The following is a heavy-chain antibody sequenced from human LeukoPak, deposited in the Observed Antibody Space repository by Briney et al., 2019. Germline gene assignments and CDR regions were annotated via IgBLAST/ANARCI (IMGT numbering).Heavy chain of an antibody. CDR3: ATYPSYSGSYRFDY. CDR2: IYYSGRT. D-gene: IGHD1-26*01. Sequence: PSETLSLTCTVSGGSISSSSYYWGWIRQPPGKGLEWIGSIYYSGRTYYNPSLKSRVTISVDTSKNQFSLKLSSVTAADTAVYYCATYPSYSGSYRFDYWGQGTLVTVSS. J-gene: IGHJ4*02. V-gene: IGHV4-39*01. CDR1: GGSISSSSYY.